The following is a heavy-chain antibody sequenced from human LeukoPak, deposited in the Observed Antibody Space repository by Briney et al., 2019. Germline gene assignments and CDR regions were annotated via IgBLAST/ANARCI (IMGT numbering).Heavy chain of an antibody. CDR1: GLTFSNYA. J-gene: IGHJ4*02. Sequence: GGSLRLSCAASGLTFSNYAMSWVRQAPGKGLEWVSAISGSGGSTYYADSVKGRFTISRDNSKNTLYLQMNSLRAEDTAVYYCAKGAITMIVVVNYFDYWGQGTLVTVSS. V-gene: IGHV3-23*01. D-gene: IGHD3-22*01. CDR2: ISGSGGST. CDR3: AKGAITMIVVVNYFDY.